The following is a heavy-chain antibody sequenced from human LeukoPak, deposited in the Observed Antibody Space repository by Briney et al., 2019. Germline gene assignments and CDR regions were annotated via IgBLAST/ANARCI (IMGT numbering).Heavy chain of an antibody. J-gene: IGHJ6*03. CDR1: GGSISSYY. Sequence: SETLSLTCTVSGGSISSYYWSWIRQPPGKGLEWIGYIYYSGSTYYNPSLRSRVTISVDTSRNQFSLKLSSVTAADTAVYYCARSSEGRYYYDSSGFSYYYYYMDVWGKGTTVTISS. CDR3: ARSSEGRYYYDSSGFSYYYYYMDV. CDR2: IYYSGST. V-gene: IGHV4-59*01. D-gene: IGHD3-22*01.